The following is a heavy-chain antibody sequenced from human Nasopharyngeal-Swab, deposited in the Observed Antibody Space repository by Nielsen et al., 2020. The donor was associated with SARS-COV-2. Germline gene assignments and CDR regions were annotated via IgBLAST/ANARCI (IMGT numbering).Heavy chain of an antibody. D-gene: IGHD3-3*01. J-gene: IGHJ4*02. CDR2: INWNGGST. V-gene: IGHV3-20*04. CDR3: ARDFGVALYFDY. Sequence: GRSLKISCAASGFTFDDYGMSWVRQAPGKGLEWVSGINWNGGSTGYADSVKGRFTISRDNAKNSLYLQMNSLRAEDTALYYCARDFGVALYFDYWGQGTLVTVSS. CDR1: GFTFDDYG.